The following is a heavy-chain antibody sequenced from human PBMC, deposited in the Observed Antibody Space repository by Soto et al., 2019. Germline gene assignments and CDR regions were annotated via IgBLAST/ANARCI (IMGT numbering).Heavy chain of an antibody. J-gene: IGHJ2*01. CDR3: TREASHQWYFDL. Sequence: EVHLEDSGGGLVEPGRSLRLSCTASGFSFSDYTMNWFRLPPGKGLEWVGLIRSQIYGGAPEYAASVQGRFTTSRDDSKSIAYLQMDSLKTEDTAVYYCTREASHQWYFDLWGRGTLVSVSS. CDR1: GFSFSDYT. CDR2: IRSQIYGGAP. V-gene: IGHV3-49*03.